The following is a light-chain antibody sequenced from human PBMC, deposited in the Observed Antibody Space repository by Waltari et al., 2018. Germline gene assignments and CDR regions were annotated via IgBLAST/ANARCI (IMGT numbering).Light chain of an antibody. CDR1: QTISGSW. CDR3: QQYDGSSVT. J-gene: IGKJ4*01. Sequence: EIVLTQSPGSLSLSPGERATLPCRASQTISGSWLTWYQQKPGQAPRLLIYGASSRATASPDRFSGSGSGTDFTLTISRLEPEDFAVYYCQQYDGSSVTFGGGTKVEIK. V-gene: IGKV3-20*01. CDR2: GAS.